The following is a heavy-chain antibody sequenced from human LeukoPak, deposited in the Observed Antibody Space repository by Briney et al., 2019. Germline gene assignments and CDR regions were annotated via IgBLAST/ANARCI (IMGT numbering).Heavy chain of an antibody. CDR2: ISGTSGYI. Sequence: GGSLRLSCAASGFTFSSYTMNWVRQAPGKGLEWVSSISGTSGYIYYADSVKGRFTISRDNSKNTLYLQMNSLRAEDTAVYYCARGYGIAVAGVLAPFDYWGQGTLVTVSS. CDR1: GFTFSSYT. V-gene: IGHV3-21*01. CDR3: ARGYGIAVAGVLAPFDY. J-gene: IGHJ4*02. D-gene: IGHD6-19*01.